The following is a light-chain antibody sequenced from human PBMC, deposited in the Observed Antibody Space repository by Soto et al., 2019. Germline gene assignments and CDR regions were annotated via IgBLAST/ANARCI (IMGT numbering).Light chain of an antibody. V-gene: IGKV3D-20*02. Sequence: VTLSVAPGKRTTLSCGASQSVRSTYLAWYQVKPGQAPRLLIYDASRRASGVPARFSGSGSGTDFTLTISILEPEDFAPYYCQQRTTGTPVTFAHGTRLEFK. J-gene: IGKJ5*01. CDR1: QSVRSTY. CDR2: DAS. CDR3: QQRTTGTPVT.